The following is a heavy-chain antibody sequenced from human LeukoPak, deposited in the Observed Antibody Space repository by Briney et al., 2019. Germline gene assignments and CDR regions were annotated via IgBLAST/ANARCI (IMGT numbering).Heavy chain of an antibody. CDR3: ARVQKGRGVTSAFDI. V-gene: IGHV4-59*01. CDR1: GGSISSYY. CDR2: FYYSGST. Sequence: SETLSLTCTVSGGSISSYYWSWIRQTPGKGLEWIGDFYYSGSTNYNPSLKGRLTISVDTSKNQFSLKLSSVTAADTAVYYCARVQKGRGVTSAFDIWGQGTMVTVSS. J-gene: IGHJ3*02. D-gene: IGHD3-10*01.